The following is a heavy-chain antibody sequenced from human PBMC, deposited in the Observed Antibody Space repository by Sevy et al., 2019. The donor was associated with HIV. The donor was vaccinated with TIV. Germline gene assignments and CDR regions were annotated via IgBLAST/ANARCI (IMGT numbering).Heavy chain of an antibody. CDR3: ARHCSSSSCSHAFDI. CDR2: INHSGST. CDR1: GGSFSGYY. D-gene: IGHD2-2*01. V-gene: IGHV4-34*01. J-gene: IGHJ3*02. Sequence: SETLSLTCAVYGGSFSGYYWSWIRQPPGKGLEWVGEINHSGSTNYNPSLKSRVTISVDTSNSQFSLKLSSVTAADTAVYYCARHCSSSSCSHAFDIWGQGTMVTVSS.